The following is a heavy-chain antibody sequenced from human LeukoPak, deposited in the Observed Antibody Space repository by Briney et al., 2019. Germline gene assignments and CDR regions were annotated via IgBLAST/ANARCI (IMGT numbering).Heavy chain of an antibody. CDR3: TTAELIYGIEFLDY. V-gene: IGHV3-15*01. CDR1: GFTFSNAW. Sequence: KSGGSLRLSCAASGFTFSNAWMIWVRQAPGKGLEWVGRIKSKTDGGTTDYAAPVKGRFTISRDDSKNTLYLQMKSLKTEDTAVYYCTTAELIYGIEFLDYWGQGTLVTVSS. D-gene: IGHD3-16*01. J-gene: IGHJ4*02. CDR2: IKSKTDGGTT.